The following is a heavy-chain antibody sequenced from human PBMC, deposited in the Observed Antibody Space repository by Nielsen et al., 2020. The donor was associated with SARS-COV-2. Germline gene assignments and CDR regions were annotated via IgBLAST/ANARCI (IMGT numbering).Heavy chain of an antibody. Sequence: LRLSCAISGDSVSSNSAAWNWIRQSPSRGLEWLGRTYYRSKWYNDYAVSVKSRITINPDTSKNQFSLQLNSVTPEDTAVYYCARDGSGSRYDAFDIWGQGTMVTVSS. CDR3: ARDGSGSRYDAFDI. D-gene: IGHD1-26*01. CDR1: GDSVSSNSAA. V-gene: IGHV6-1*01. CDR2: TYYRSKWYN. J-gene: IGHJ3*02.